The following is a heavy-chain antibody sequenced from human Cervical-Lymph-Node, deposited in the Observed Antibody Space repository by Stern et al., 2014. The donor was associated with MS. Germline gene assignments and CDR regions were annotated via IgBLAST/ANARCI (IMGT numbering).Heavy chain of an antibody. D-gene: IGHD3-22*01. CDR3: VKTLSDDNSGYQRDY. V-gene: IGHV3-64D*06. Sequence: EMQLVESGGGLVQPGGSLRLSCSGSGFTFSIYGMHWVRQAPGKGLEYVSVISSNGGSTYYADSVKGRFTISRDNSKNTMYLQMSSLRAEDTAVYYCVKTLSDDNSGYQRDYWGQGTLVTVSS. J-gene: IGHJ4*02. CDR1: GFTFSIYG. CDR2: ISSNGGST.